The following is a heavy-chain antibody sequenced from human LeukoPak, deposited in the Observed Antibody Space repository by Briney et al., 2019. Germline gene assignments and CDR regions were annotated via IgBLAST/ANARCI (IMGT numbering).Heavy chain of an antibody. CDR1: GGSIRSGGYY. D-gene: IGHD3-22*01. V-gene: IGHV4-31*03. Sequence: SETLSLACIVSGGSIRSGGYYWSWIRQHPGRGLEWIGYIYYSGNAYYNPSLKSRVTISVDTSKNQFSLKLSSVTAADTAVYYCARAGYDSSGYSTYYFDYWGQGTLVTVSS. CDR3: ARAGYDSSGYSTYYFDY. J-gene: IGHJ4*02. CDR2: IYYSGNA.